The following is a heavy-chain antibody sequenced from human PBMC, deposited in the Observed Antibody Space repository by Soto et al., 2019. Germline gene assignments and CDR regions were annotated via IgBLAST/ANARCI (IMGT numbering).Heavy chain of an antibody. Sequence: QVQLQESGPGLVKPSETLSLTCTVSGGSVSSGSYYWSWIRQPPGKGLEWIGYIYYSGSTNYNPSLKSRVTISVDTSKIQFSLKLSSVTAADTAVYYCARGIGAYDLIDYYYYGMDVWGQGTTVTVSS. V-gene: IGHV4-61*01. CDR2: IYYSGST. D-gene: IGHD3-3*01. CDR3: ARGIGAYDLIDYYYYGMDV. CDR1: GGSVSSGSYY. J-gene: IGHJ6*02.